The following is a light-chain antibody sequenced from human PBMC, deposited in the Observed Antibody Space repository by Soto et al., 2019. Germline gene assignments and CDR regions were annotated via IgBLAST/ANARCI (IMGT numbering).Light chain of an antibody. CDR1: QSVSSS. V-gene: IGKV3-11*01. Sequence: EIVLTQSPATLSLSPGERATLSCRASQSVSSSLAWYQQNPGQAPRLLIYDASNRATGIPARFSGSGSGTAFTLTISNLETEDFAVYYCQQRSNWPPVTFGPGTKVDIK. CDR3: QQRSNWPPVT. J-gene: IGKJ3*01. CDR2: DAS.